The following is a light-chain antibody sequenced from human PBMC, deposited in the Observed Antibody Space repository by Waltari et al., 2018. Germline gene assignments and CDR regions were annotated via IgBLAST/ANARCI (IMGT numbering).Light chain of an antibody. J-gene: IGKJ2*01. CDR3: QQYYENPQT. V-gene: IGKV4-1*01. CDR1: QSLLYTSDNRNY. Sequence: EIVMTQSPESLAVSLGERATISCRSSQSLLYTSDNRNYLAWYQFKPGQPPVLLLYWASTRASGVPGRFSGSGSGTDFTLTISSLQAEDVATYHCQQYYENPQTFGQGTKMEIK. CDR2: WAS.